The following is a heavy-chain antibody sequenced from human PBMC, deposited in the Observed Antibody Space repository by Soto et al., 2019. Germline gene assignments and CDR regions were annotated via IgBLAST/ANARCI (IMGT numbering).Heavy chain of an antibody. CDR2: ISAHSGNT. Sequence: GASVKVSCKTSGCTFGSYVTTWVRQAPGQGLEWLGWISAHSGNTVYAQNLQGRVTMTTDTSTGTAYLELRSLRSDDTAVYYRARVLQRKLAEGLFQYYAMDVWGQGTTVTVSS. J-gene: IGHJ6*02. V-gene: IGHV1-18*01. D-gene: IGHD2-21*01. CDR3: ARVLQRKLAEGLFQYYAMDV. CDR1: GCTFGSYV.